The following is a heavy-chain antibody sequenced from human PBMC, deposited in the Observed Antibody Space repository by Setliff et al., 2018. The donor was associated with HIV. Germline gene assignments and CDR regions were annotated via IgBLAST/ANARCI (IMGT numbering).Heavy chain of an antibody. CDR3: ARVKSIKTTLVRLWPRFDL. J-gene: IGHJ5*02. Sequence: SETLSLTCAVYTESLTRYDWAWIRQSPEKGLEWIGEIDDSGSIIYNPSLQSQVTMSVDTSKNQFSLKVRSLTAADTGLYYCARVKSIKTTLVRLWPRFDLWGQGTQVTVTS. CDR2: IDDSGSI. D-gene: IGHD3-10*01. CDR1: TESLTRYD. V-gene: IGHV4-34*01.